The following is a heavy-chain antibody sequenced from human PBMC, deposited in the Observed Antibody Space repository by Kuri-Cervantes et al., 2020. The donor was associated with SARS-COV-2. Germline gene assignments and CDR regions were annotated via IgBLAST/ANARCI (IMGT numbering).Heavy chain of an antibody. CDR3: ARWPPGSYRPHDAFDV. CDR1: GGSFSGYY. V-gene: IGHV4-34*01. Sequence: SETLSLTCAVYGGSFSGYYWSWIRQPPGKGLEWIGEINHSGSTNYNPSLKSRVTISVDTSKNQFSLKLNSVTAADTAVYSCARWPPGSYRPHDAFDVWGQGPMVTVSS. CDR2: INHSGST. D-gene: IGHD1-26*01. J-gene: IGHJ3*01.